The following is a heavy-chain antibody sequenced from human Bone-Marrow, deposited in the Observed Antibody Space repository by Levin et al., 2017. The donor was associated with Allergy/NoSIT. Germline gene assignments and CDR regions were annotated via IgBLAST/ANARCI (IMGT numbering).Heavy chain of an antibody. V-gene: IGHV1-46*01. CDR2: INPSGGST. D-gene: IGHD6-13*01. CDR3: ARDNRRPPAGTGWFDP. Sequence: ASVKVSCKASGYPFTNDYMHWLRQAPGQGPQWMGLINPSGGSTTYAQNFQGRVTMTRDTSTGTVYMELISLTYEDTAIYYCARDNRRPPAGTGWFDPWGQGTLVSVSS. CDR1: GYPFTNDY. J-gene: IGHJ5*02.